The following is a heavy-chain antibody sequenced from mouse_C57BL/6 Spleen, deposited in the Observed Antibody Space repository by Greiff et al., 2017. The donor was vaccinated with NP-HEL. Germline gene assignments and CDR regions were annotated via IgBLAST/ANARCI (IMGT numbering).Heavy chain of an antibody. D-gene: IGHD3-2*02. Sequence: EVQLQQSGAELVRPGASVKLSCTASGFNIKDDYMHWVKQRPEQGLEWIGWIDPENGDTEYASKFQGKATITADTSSNTAYLQLSSLTSEDTAVYYCTTGDSSGYGFAYWGQGTLVTVSA. CDR1: GFNIKDDY. J-gene: IGHJ3*01. V-gene: IGHV14-4*01. CDR2: IDPENGDT. CDR3: TTGDSSGYGFAY.